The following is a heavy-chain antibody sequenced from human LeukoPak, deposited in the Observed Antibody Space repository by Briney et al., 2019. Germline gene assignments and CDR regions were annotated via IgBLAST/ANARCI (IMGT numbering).Heavy chain of an antibody. CDR1: GYTFTSYA. CDR2: INAGNGNT. D-gene: IGHD3-22*01. CDR3: ARAATPSYYDSRGRWFDP. V-gene: IGHV1-3*01. Sequence: ASVKVSCKASGYTFTSYAMHWVRQAPGQRLEWMGWINAGNGNTKYSQKFQGRVTITRDTSASTAYMELSSLRSEDTAVYYCARAATPSYYDSRGRWFDPWGQGTLVTVSS. J-gene: IGHJ5*02.